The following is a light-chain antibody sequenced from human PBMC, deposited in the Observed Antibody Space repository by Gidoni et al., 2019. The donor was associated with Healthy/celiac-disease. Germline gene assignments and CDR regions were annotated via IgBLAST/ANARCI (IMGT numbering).Light chain of an antibody. J-gene: IGLJ2*01. Sequence: SYELTQPPSVSVSPGQTARITCSGDALPKQYAYWYQQKPGQAPVLVRYKDSERPSGIPERFSGSSSGKTVTLTISGVQAEDEDDYYCQSADSSGTYVVFGGGTKLTVL. CDR3: QSADSSGTYVV. CDR1: ALPKQY. CDR2: KDS. V-gene: IGLV3-25*03.